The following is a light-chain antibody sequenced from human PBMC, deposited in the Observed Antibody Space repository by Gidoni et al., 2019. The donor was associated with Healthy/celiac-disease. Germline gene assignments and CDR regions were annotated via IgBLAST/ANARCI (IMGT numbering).Light chain of an antibody. CDR1: QSVSSSY. CDR3: QQYGSSPLT. V-gene: IGKV3-20*01. Sequence: LGFTQSPGPLSLSPGERATLSCRASQSVSSSYLAWHQQKPVQAPRLLIDGAYSRATGIPDRFSGSGSGTDFTLTISRLEPEDFAVYYCQQYGSSPLTFGQGTRLEIK. CDR2: GAY. J-gene: IGKJ5*01.